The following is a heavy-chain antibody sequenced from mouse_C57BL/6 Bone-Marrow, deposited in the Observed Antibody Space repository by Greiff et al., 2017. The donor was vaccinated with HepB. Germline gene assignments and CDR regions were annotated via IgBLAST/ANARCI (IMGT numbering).Heavy chain of an antibody. Sequence: LQESGAELARPGASVKLSCKASGYTFTSYGISWVKQRTGQGLEWIGEIYPRSGNTYYNEKFKGKATLTADKSSSTAYMELRSLTSEDSAVYFCARYYYGSSFAWFAYWGQGTLVTVSA. J-gene: IGHJ3*01. CDR1: GYTFTSYG. D-gene: IGHD1-1*01. CDR2: IYPRSGNT. V-gene: IGHV1-81*01. CDR3: ARYYYGSSFAWFAY.